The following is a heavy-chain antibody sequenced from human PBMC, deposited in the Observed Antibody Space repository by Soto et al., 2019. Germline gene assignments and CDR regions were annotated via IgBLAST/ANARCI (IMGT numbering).Heavy chain of an antibody. CDR3: ARVFGIVGSLNWFDP. D-gene: IGHD1-26*01. V-gene: IGHV4-31*03. CDR2: IYYSGST. CDR1: GGSISSGGYY. J-gene: IGHJ5*02. Sequence: PWETLSLTCTVSGGSISSGGYYWSWIRQHPGKGLEWIGYIYYSGSTYYNPSLKSRVTISVDTSKNQFSLKLSSVTAADTAVYYCARVFGIVGSLNWFDPWGQGTLVTV.